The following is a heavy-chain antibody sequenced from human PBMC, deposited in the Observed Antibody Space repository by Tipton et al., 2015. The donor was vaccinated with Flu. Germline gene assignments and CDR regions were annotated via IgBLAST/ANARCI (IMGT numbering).Heavy chain of an antibody. CDR3: ARETRWDTTMV. Sequence: LSCAVSGGSVTSSSCYWSWIRQPPGKGLEWIGNIYNSGSTNYNPSLKSRVTIAVDTSKNQISLKLRSVTAADTAFYFCARETRWDTTMVWGRGTLVTVFS. V-gene: IGHV4-61*01. CDR2: IYNSGST. D-gene: IGHD5-18*01. CDR1: GGSVTSSSCY. J-gene: IGHJ4*02.